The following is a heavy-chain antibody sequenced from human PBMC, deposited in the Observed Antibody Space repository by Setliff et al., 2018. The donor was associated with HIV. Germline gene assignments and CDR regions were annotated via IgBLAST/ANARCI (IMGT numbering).Heavy chain of an antibody. CDR2: THYRSKWYH. CDR3: ARGRVVVTATPLDY. Sequence: SQTLSLTCAISGDSVSNNNAAWNWIRQSPSRGLEWLGRTHYRSKWYHDYAASLKGRMNISSDTSRNQFSLQLNSVTPEDTAIYYCARGRVVVTATPLDYWGQGTLVTVSS. CDR1: GDSVSNNNAA. D-gene: IGHD2-21*02. V-gene: IGHV6-1*01. J-gene: IGHJ4*02.